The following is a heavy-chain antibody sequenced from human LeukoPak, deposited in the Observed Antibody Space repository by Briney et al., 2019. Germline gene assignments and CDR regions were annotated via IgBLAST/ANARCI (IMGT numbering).Heavy chain of an antibody. D-gene: IGHD6-19*01. CDR2: IGGGGTP. V-gene: IGHV3-23*01. J-gene: IGHJ4*02. CDR1: GFTFSSYD. Sequence: QPGGSLRLSCAASGFTFSSYDMSWVRQAPGRGLEWPSAIGGGGTPYYADSVKGRFTISRDNSKNTLYLQMNSLRAEDTAVYYCAKDDHGGSGWRDYFDQWGQGTLVTVSS. CDR3: AKDDHGGSGWRDYFDQ.